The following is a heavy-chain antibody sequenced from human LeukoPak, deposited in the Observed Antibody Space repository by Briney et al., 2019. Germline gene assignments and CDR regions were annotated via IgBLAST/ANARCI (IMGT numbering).Heavy chain of an antibody. CDR1: GFTFSSYS. Sequence: GGSLRLSCAASGFTFSSYSMNWVRQAPGKGLEWVSSISSSSSYIYYADSVKGRFTISRDNAKNSLYLQMNSLRAEDTAVYYCARVVSVAWSERRPGYYYMDVWGRGTTVTVSS. J-gene: IGHJ6*03. D-gene: IGHD1-1*01. CDR3: ARVVSVAWSERRPGYYYMDV. V-gene: IGHV3-21*01. CDR2: ISSSSSYI.